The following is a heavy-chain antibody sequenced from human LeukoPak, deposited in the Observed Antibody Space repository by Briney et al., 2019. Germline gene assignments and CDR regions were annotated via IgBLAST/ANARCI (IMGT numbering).Heavy chain of an antibody. V-gene: IGHV1-8*01. J-gene: IGHJ4*02. CDR3: TRSGFGGGVHFDY. Sequence: ASVKVSCKVSGYTFTSYDINWVRQAAGQGLEWMGWMNPNSGDTGYVEKFQGRVTMTRDTSITTAYMELSSLRSEDTAVYYCTRSGFGGGVHFDYWGQGTPVTVSS. D-gene: IGHD3-16*01. CDR2: MNPNSGDT. CDR1: GYTFTSYD.